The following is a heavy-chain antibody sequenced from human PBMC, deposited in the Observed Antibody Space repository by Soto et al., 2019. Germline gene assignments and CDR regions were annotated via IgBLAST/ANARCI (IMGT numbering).Heavy chain of an antibody. J-gene: IGHJ4*02. V-gene: IGHV3-23*01. Sequence: PGGSLRLSCAASGFTFSSYAMSWVRQAPGKGLEWVSAISGSGGSTYYADSVKGRFTISRDNSKNTLYLQMNSLRAEDTAVYYCAKDRRGSGWYSDYFDYWGQGTLVTVSS. D-gene: IGHD6-19*01. CDR3: AKDRRGSGWYSDYFDY. CDR1: GFTFSSYA. CDR2: ISGSGGST.